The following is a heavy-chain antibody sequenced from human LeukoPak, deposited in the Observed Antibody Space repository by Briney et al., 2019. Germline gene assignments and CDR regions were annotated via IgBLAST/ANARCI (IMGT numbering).Heavy chain of an antibody. Sequence: KSGESLKISCKGSGYSFTNYWIGWVRQMPGKGLEWMGITYPNDSDTRYSPSFQGLVTISVDKSISTAYLQWSSLKASDTAMYYCARPRGYNYGYSDYWGQGTLVTVSS. D-gene: IGHD5-18*01. J-gene: IGHJ4*02. CDR3: ARPRGYNYGYSDY. V-gene: IGHV5-51*01. CDR1: GYSFTNYW. CDR2: TYPNDSDT.